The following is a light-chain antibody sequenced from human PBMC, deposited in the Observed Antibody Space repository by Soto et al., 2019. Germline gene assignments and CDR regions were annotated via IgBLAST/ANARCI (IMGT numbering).Light chain of an antibody. CDR1: SSDVGSYNR. J-gene: IGLJ1*01. Sequence: QSVLTQPPSVSGSPGQSVTISCTGTSSDVGSYNRVSWYQQPPGTAPKLMIYEVTNRPSGVPDRFSGSKSGNTASLTISGLQAEDEADYYCSSYTSSDTYVFGTRTKVTVL. V-gene: IGLV2-18*02. CDR2: EVT. CDR3: SSYTSSDTYV.